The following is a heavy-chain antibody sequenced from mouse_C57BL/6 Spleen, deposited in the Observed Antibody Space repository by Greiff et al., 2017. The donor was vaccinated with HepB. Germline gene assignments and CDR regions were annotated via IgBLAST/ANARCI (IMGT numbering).Heavy chain of an antibody. V-gene: IGHV1-82*01. J-gene: IGHJ4*01. CDR1: GYAFSSSW. CDR2: IYPGDGDT. CDR3: ASRGYYAMDY. Sequence: VQLQQAGPELVKPGASVKISYKASGYAFSSSWMNWVKQRPGKGLEWIGRIYPGDGDTNYNGKFKGKATLTADKSSSTAYMQLSSLTSEDSAVYFCASRGYYAMDYWGQGTSVTVSS.